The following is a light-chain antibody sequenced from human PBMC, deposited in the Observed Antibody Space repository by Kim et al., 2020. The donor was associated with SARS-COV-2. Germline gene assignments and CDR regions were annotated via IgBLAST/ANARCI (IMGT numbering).Light chain of an antibody. V-gene: IGLV6-57*03. CDR2: EDK. CDR1: SGSMASDY. J-gene: IGLJ3*02. Sequence: TVPISCTRSSGSMASDYVQWYQQRPGSAPRTVIYEDKQRPSGVPDRFSGSIDRSSNSASLTISGLKTEDEADYYCQSFDADTQVFGGGTQLTVL. CDR3: QSFDADTQV.